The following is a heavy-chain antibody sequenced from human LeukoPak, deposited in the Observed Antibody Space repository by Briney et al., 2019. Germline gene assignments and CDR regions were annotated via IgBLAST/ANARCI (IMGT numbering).Heavy chain of an antibody. Sequence: ASVKVSCKASGGTFSSYAISWVRQAPGQGLEWMGGIIPTFGTANYAQKFQGRVTITTDESTSTAYMELSSLRSEDTAVYYCAKGYSYGFSYYYYVDVWGRGTTVTVSS. CDR1: GGTFSSYA. J-gene: IGHJ6*03. D-gene: IGHD5-18*01. V-gene: IGHV1-69*05. CDR2: IIPTFGTA. CDR3: AKGYSYGFSYYYYVDV.